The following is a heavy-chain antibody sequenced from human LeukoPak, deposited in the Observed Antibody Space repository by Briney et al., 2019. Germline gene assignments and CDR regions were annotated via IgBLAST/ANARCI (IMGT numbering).Heavy chain of an antibody. V-gene: IGHV3-48*01. J-gene: IGHJ4*02. CDR3: ARWSQFGSSSVGAHHFDH. CDR2: ISSSSRTI. CDR1: GFTVSSDF. Sequence: GGSLRLSCAASGFTVSSDFMGWVRQPPGKGLEWLSYISSSSRTIYYADSVRGRFTVSRDNAKDSLYLQLNSLRAEDTAVYYCARWSQFGSSSVGAHHFDHWGQGTLVTFSS. D-gene: IGHD6-6*01.